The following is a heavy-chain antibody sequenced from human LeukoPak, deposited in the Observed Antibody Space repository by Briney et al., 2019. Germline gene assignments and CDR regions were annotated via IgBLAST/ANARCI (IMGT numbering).Heavy chain of an antibody. Sequence: PGGSLRLSCAASGFTFSSYLMSWVRQAPGKGLEWVADIKRDGREKFYVDSLKGRFTISRDNAKNSLYLQMNNLRAEDTAVYYCARPDICGHNWFDPWGQGTLVTVSS. CDR3: ARPDICGHNWFDP. CDR2: IKRDGREK. CDR1: GFTFSSYL. V-gene: IGHV3-7*05. J-gene: IGHJ5*02. D-gene: IGHD3-9*01.